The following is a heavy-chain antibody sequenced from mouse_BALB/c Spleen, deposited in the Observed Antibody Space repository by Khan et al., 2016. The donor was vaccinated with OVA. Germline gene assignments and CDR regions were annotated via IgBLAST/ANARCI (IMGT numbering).Heavy chain of an antibody. D-gene: IGHD2-14*01. CDR3: VRDGAYHRNDGWFAY. J-gene: IGHJ3*01. CDR1: GYTFISYT. CDR2: INPSNGYT. Sequence: VQLQQSGAELARPGASVKMSCKASGYTFISYTIHWIKKRPGQGLEWIGYINPSNGYTIYNQKFKDKATLTTDKSSTTAYLQLSSLTSDDSAVYNCVRDGAYHRNDGWFAYWGQGTLVTVSA. V-gene: IGHV1-4*01.